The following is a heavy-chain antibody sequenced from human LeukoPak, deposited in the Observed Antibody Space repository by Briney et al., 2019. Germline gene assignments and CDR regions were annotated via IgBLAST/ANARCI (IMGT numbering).Heavy chain of an antibody. CDR2: ISTSSTYI. CDR3: ARDPPFIIGTTFFDY. Sequence: AGGSLRLSCAASGFTFSSYSMNWVRQAPVKGLEWVSSISTSSTYIYYADSVKGRFTISRDNAKNSLYLQMNSLRAEDTAVYYCARDPPFIIGTTFFDYWGQGTLVTVSS. CDR1: GFTFSSYS. D-gene: IGHD1-20*01. V-gene: IGHV3-21*01. J-gene: IGHJ4*02.